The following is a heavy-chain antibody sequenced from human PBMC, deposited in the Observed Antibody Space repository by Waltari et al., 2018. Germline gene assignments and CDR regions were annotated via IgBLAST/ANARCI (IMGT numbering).Heavy chain of an antibody. Sequence: EVQLMESGGGLVKPGGSLRLSCAASGFTLSSYSMNWVRQAPGKGLEWVSSITRSSRDIYYADSVKGRFTISRDNAKNSLYLQMNSLRAEDTAVYYCARDRWEQAIDYWGQGTLVTVSS. CDR2: ITRSSRDI. D-gene: IGHD1-26*01. CDR3: ARDRWEQAIDY. V-gene: IGHV3-21*01. J-gene: IGHJ4*02. CDR1: GFTLSSYS.